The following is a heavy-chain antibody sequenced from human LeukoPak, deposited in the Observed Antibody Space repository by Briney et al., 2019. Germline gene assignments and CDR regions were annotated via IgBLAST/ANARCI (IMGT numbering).Heavy chain of an antibody. Sequence: SVKVSCKASGGTFSSYTISWVRQAPGQGLEWMGRIIPILGIANYAQKFQGRVTITADKSTSTAHMELSSLRSEDTAVYYCARGSRGYPRHPHHWGQGTLVTVSS. CDR2: IIPILGIA. V-gene: IGHV1-69*02. CDR3: ARGSRGYPRHPHH. CDR1: GGTFSSYT. J-gene: IGHJ5*02. D-gene: IGHD5-18*01.